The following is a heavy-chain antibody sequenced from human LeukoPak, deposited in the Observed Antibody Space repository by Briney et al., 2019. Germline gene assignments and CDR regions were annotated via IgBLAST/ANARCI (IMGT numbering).Heavy chain of an antibody. J-gene: IGHJ4*02. CDR1: GGSISSYY. CDR3: AREGLDYYDSSGYYGIDY. CDR2: IYHSGST. D-gene: IGHD3-22*01. Sequence: KPSETLSLTCTVSGGSISSYYWGWIRQPPGKGLEWIGSIYHSGSTYYNPSLKSRVTISVDTSKNQFSLKLSSVTAADTAVYYCAREGLDYYDSSGYYGIDYWGQGTLVTVSS. V-gene: IGHV4-38-2*02.